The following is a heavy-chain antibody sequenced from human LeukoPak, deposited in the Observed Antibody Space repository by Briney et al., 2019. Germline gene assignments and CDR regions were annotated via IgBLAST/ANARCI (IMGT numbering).Heavy chain of an antibody. CDR2: IGGSGYSI. CDR3: VKGGAFGSGSYFDY. J-gene: IGHJ4*02. CDR1: GFTFSAYA. D-gene: IGHD3-10*01. Sequence: GGSLTLSCAASGFTFSAYAIRWVRQATGPGLALVSSIGGSGYSIYYGDSVKGRFTTSRDYSKNALYLQMNILRAEDTAIYYCVKGGAFGSGSYFDYWGQGTLVIVSS. V-gene: IGHV3-23*01.